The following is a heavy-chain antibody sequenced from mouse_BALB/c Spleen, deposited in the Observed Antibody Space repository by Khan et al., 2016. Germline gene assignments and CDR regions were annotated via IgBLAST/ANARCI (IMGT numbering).Heavy chain of an antibody. V-gene: IGHV3-2*02. D-gene: IGHD1-2*01. J-gene: IGHJ2*01. Sequence: EVQLQESGPGLVKPSQSLSLTCTVTGYSITSGYGWNWIRQFPGNKLEWMGYISYSGSTNYNPSLKSRITITRDTSKNQCFLQLNSVTTEDTATYYCARTASIKYWGQGTTLTVSS. CDR2: ISYSGST. CDR3: ARTASIKY. CDR1: GYSITSGYG.